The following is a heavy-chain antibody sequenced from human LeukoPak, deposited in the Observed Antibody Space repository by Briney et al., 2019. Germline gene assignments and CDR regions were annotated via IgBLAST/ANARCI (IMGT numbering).Heavy chain of an antibody. V-gene: IGHV3-15*01. CDR3: TTDYPGSGQAIYYYYYMDV. Sequence: PGGSLRLSCAASGFTFSNAWMSWVRQAPGKGLEWVGRIKSKTDGGTTDYAAPVKGRFTISRDDSKNTLYLQMNSLKTEDTAVYCCTTDYPGSGQAIYYYYYMDVWGKGTTVTISS. CDR2: IKSKTDGGTT. CDR1: GFTFSNAW. J-gene: IGHJ6*03. D-gene: IGHD6-19*01.